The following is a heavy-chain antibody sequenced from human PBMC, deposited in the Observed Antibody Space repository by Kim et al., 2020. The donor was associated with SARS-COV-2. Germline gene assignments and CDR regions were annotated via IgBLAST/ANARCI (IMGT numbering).Heavy chain of an antibody. D-gene: IGHD3-10*01. CDR3: ARDMLWFGELLGYYYYGM. CDR2: IYYSGST. CDR1: GGSISSYY. J-gene: IGHJ6*01. V-gene: IGHV4-59*01. Sequence: SETLSLTCTVSGGSISSYYWSWIRQPPGKGLEWIGYIYYSGSTNYNPSLKSRVTISVDTSKNQFSLKLSSVTAADTAVYYCARDMLWFGELLGYYYYGM.